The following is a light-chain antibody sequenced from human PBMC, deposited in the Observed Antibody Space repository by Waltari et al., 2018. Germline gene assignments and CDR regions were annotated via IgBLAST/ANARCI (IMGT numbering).Light chain of an antibody. CDR2: DVS. Sequence: QSALTQPASVSGSPGQSITISCTGTSSDVGGYNYVSWYQQHPGKAPKFIIYDVSKRPSGVSTRFSGSKSCNTASLTISGLQAEDEADYYCCSYAGSSTPVIFGGGTKLTVL. J-gene: IGLJ2*01. CDR1: SSDVGGYNY. V-gene: IGLV2-23*02. CDR3: CSYAGSSTPVI.